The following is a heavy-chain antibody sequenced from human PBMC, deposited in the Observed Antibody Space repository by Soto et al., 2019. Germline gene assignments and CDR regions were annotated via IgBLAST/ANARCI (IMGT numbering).Heavy chain of an antibody. CDR2: ISYDGTYR. J-gene: IGHJ4*02. D-gene: IGHD1-26*01. Sequence: GSLRLSCAASGFTFSNIAMHWVRQAPGKGLEWVAAISYDGTYRPYADFARGRSTISRDNSQKTLYLQMNSLRPEDTALYYCATDRALGATLGAIDFWGQGTLVTVSS. V-gene: IGHV3-30-3*01. CDR3: ATDRALGATLGAIDF. CDR1: GFTFSNIA.